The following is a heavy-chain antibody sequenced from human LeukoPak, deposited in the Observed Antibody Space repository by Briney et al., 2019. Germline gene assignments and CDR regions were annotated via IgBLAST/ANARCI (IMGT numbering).Heavy chain of an antibody. Sequence: GGSLRLSCAASGFTLSNYDMHWVRQVTGRGLEWVSGIESPGDKSYLGSVRGRFTISRDNAKNSLSLQMNSLRAEDTAVYYCARDFGGYCSSGNCYLGYLDYWGQGTLVTVSS. CDR2: IESPGDK. D-gene: IGHD2-2*01. CDR1: GFTLSNYD. V-gene: IGHV3-13*01. CDR3: ARDFGGYCSSGNCYLGYLDY. J-gene: IGHJ4*02.